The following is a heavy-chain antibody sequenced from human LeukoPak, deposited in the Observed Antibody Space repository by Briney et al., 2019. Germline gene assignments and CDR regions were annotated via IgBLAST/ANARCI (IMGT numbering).Heavy chain of an antibody. Sequence: SETLSLTCAVYGGSFSGYYWSWIRQPPGKGLEWIGEINHSGSTNHNPSLKSRVTISVDTSKNQFSLKLSSVTAADTAVYYCARQWYCSSTSCTDYWGQGTLVTVSS. CDR2: INHSGST. V-gene: IGHV4-34*01. J-gene: IGHJ4*02. D-gene: IGHD2-2*01. CDR1: GGSFSGYY. CDR3: ARQWYCSSTSCTDY.